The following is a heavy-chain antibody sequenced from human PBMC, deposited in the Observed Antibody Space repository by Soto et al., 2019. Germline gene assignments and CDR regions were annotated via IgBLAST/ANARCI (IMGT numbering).Heavy chain of an antibody. Sequence: QVQLVQSGAEVKKPGSSVKVSCKASGGTFSSYAISWVRQAPGQGLEWMGGIIPIFGTANYAQKFQGRVTSTADESTSTAYMELSSLRSEDTAVYYCARDPRGGYSGYDYVFDYWGQGPLVTVSS. CDR2: IIPIFGTA. J-gene: IGHJ4*02. V-gene: IGHV1-69*12. CDR3: ARDPRGGYSGYDYVFDY. CDR1: GGTFSSYA. D-gene: IGHD5-12*01.